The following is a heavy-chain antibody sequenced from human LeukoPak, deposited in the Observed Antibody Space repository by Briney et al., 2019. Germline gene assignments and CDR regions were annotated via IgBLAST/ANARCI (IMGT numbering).Heavy chain of an antibody. CDR3: ARDDIATYDY. D-gene: IGHD2-15*01. V-gene: IGHV3-7*01. Sequence: GGSLRLSCAVSGFTFRRYWMSWVRQAPGKGPEWLANIKEDGSEKYYVDSVKGRFTISRDNAKNSLYLQMDSLRAEDTGVYYCARDDIATYDYWGQGTLVTVSS. CDR1: GFTFRRYW. CDR2: IKEDGSEK. J-gene: IGHJ4*02.